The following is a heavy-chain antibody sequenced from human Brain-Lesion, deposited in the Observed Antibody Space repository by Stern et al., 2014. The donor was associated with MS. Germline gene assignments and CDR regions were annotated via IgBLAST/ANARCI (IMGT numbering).Heavy chain of an antibody. V-gene: IGHV1-2*04. CDR3: ATYYYDSTGYNDF. CDR2: INPKSGGT. Sequence: VQLVESGAEVKKPGASVKVSCKVSGYTFTGYYMHWVRQAPGQGLEWMGWINPKSGGTNYAQTFQGWVTMTRGTSINTAYMELSRLRSDDTAVYYCATYYYDSTGYNDFWGQGTLVTVSS. CDR1: GYTFTGYY. J-gene: IGHJ4*02. D-gene: IGHD3-22*01.